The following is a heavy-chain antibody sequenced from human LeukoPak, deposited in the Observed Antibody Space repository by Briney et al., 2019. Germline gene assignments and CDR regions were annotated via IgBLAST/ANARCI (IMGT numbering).Heavy chain of an antibody. V-gene: IGHV3-20*04. D-gene: IGHD3-3*01. CDR1: GFTFDDYG. CDR3: ARDRRLRFLEWPLYYYYMDV. CDR2: INWNGGST. Sequence: GGSLRLSCAASGFTFDDYGMSWVRQAPGKGLEWVSGINWNGGSTGYADSVKGRFTISRDNAKNSLYLQVNSLRAEDTALYYCARDRRLRFLEWPLYYYYMDVWGKGTTVTVSS. J-gene: IGHJ6*03.